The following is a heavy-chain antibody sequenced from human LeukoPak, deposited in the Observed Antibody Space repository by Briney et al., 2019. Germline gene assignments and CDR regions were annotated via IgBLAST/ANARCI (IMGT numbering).Heavy chain of an antibody. J-gene: IGHJ4*02. CDR1: GFSFSSYT. D-gene: IGHD2-21*01. CDR2: ISGSSNSI. V-gene: IGHV3-21*01. Sequence: GGSLRLSCVGSGFSFSSYTMNWVRQAPGKGLEWVSSISGSSNSIHYIDSVEGRFTITRDNAKNPLYLQMNSLRPEDTAMYYCARDTGVAVAAASFDYWGQGTLVTVSS. CDR3: ARDTGVAVAAASFDY.